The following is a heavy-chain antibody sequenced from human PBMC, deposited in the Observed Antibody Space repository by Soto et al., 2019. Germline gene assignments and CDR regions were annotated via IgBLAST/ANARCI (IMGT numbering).Heavy chain of an antibody. V-gene: IGHV1-8*01. CDR1: GYTFTSYD. D-gene: IGHD3-16*01. J-gene: IGHJ4*02. CDR3: ARGSKGWGY. Sequence: QVQLVQSGAEVKKPGASVKVSCKASGYTFTSYDINWVRQATGQGLEWMGWMNPNSGNTGYAQKFQGRVTMTRNTPKSKAFKELSRLRSEGKAVDYCARGSKGWGYWGQGTLVTVSS. CDR2: MNPNSGNT.